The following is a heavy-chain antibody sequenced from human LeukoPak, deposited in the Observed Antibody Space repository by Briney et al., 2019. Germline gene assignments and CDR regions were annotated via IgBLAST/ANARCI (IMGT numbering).Heavy chain of an antibody. Sequence: SVKASCKASGGTFSSYAISWVRQAPGQGLEWMGGIIPIFGTANYAQKFQGRVTITADESTSTAYMELSSLRSEDTAVYYCARTTYYYDSSGYYRYAFDIWGQGTMVTVSS. CDR1: GGTFSSYA. V-gene: IGHV1-69*01. J-gene: IGHJ3*02. CDR2: IIPIFGTA. D-gene: IGHD3-22*01. CDR3: ARTTYYYDSSGYYRYAFDI.